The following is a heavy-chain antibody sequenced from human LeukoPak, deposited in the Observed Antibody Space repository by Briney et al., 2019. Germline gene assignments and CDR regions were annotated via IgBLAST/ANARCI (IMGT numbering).Heavy chain of an antibody. CDR2: ISSSSSYI. CDR3: ARALTVRGGSNYYYYMDV. CDR1: GFTFSSYS. D-gene: IGHD3-10*01. V-gene: IGHV3-21*01. J-gene: IGHJ6*03. Sequence: PGGSLRLSCIASGFTFSSYSMNWVRQAPGKGLEWVSSISSSSSYIYYADSVKGRFTISRDNAKNSLHLQMNSLRAEDTAVYYCARALTVRGGSNYYYYMDVWGKGTTVTVSS.